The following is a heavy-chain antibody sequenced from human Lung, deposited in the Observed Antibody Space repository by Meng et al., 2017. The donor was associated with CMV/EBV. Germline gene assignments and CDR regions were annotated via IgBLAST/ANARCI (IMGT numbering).Heavy chain of an antibody. J-gene: IGHJ4*02. D-gene: IGHD3-16*01. CDR3: TTDSGYGYVWGSYQLLEY. Sequence: GESLKISCKGSGYSFTSYWIGWVRQAPGKGLEWVGRVKSKTDGGTTDYAAPVKGRFTISRDDSKSTLYLQMNSLKTEDTAVYYCTTDSGYGYVWGSYQLLEYWGQGTLVTVSS. V-gene: IGHV3-15*01. CDR2: VKSKTDGGTT. CDR1: GYSFTSYW.